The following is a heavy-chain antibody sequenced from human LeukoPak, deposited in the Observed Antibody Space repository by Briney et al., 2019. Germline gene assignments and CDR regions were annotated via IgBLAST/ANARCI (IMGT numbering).Heavy chain of an antibody. Sequence: PGGSLRLSXAGSGFTFSSYGMHWVRQAPGKGLEWVAFIRYDGSIKDYADSVKGRFNITRDNSKNTLYLQMNRLRAEDTAVYYCAKLPTALGATNVVYWGQGTLVTVSS. V-gene: IGHV3-30*02. CDR2: IRYDGSIK. CDR3: AKLPTALGATNVVY. D-gene: IGHD1-26*01. CDR1: GFTFSSYG. J-gene: IGHJ4*02.